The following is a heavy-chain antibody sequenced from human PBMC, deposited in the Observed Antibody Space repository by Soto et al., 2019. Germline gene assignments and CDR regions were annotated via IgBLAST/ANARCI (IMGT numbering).Heavy chain of an antibody. CDR1: GGTFSTYS. Sequence: QVQLVQSGAEVKKPGSSVKVSCKTSGGTFSTYSIVWVRQAPGQGLEFMGGIVPLFGTTNYAHKFRGRVTVVADESTSTVYMEMSSLRSEETAVYYCAKASGRSWYNWFDPWGQGTLVTVST. CDR3: AKASGRSWYNWFDP. CDR2: IVPLFGTT. V-gene: IGHV1-69*01. J-gene: IGHJ5*02. D-gene: IGHD6-13*01.